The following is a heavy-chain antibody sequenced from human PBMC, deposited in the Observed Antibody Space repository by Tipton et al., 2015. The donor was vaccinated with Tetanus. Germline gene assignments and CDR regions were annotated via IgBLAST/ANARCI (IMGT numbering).Heavy chain of an antibody. V-gene: IGHV4-59*12. CDR2: IYYSGST. J-gene: IGHJ6*02. Sequence: TLSLTCTVSGGSINNYYWSWIRQPPGKGLEWIGYIYYSGSTNYNPSLKSRVTISVDTSKNQFSLNLSSVTAADTAVYYCARSGYYSRAYYHYRMDVWGQGTTVSVS. CDR1: GGSINNYY. CDR3: ARSGYYSRAYYHYRMDV. D-gene: IGHD3-9*01.